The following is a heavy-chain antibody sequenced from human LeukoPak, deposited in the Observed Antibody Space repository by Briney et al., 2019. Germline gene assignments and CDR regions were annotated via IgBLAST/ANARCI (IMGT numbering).Heavy chain of an antibody. D-gene: IGHD2-21*01. CDR2: ISSAARTT. J-gene: IGHJ4*02. V-gene: IGHV3-11*01. Sequence: GGSLRLSCAVSGSTCSYYSMTWIRQAPGKGLEWVSYISSAARTTYYADSVKGRFTISRDNAKNSLYLQMNSLRPEDTAVYYCARDLRLTVIVVGPLDYWGQGSLVTVSS. CDR1: GSTCSYYS. CDR3: ARDLRLTVIVVGPLDY.